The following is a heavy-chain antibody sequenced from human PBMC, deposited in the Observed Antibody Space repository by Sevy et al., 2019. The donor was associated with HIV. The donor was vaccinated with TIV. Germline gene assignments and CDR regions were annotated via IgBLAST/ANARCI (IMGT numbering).Heavy chain of an antibody. CDR2: IRQDGNEI. CDR3: ARRYFDL. V-gene: IGHV3-7*01. J-gene: IGHJ4*02. CDR1: GFTFSSFW. Sequence: GGSLRLSCKASGFTFSSFWMQWVRQAPGKGLEWVANIRQDGNEIYYGDSVKGRFTISRDNAKNALYLQMDGLRAEDTGLYYCARRYFDLWGQGTLLSVSS.